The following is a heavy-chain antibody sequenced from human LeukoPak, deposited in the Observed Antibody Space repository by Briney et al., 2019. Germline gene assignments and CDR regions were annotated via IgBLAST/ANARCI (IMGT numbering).Heavy chain of an antibody. Sequence: GGSLRLSCAASGFTFSSYAMSWVRQAPGKGLEWVSAISGSGDSTYYGDSVKGRFTISRDNSKNTLYLQMNSLRAEDTAVYYRAKTRPLDSSSWSHGDYWGQGTLVTVSS. CDR1: GFTFSSYA. CDR3: AKTRPLDSSSWSHGDY. J-gene: IGHJ4*02. CDR2: ISGSGDST. V-gene: IGHV3-23*01. D-gene: IGHD6-13*01.